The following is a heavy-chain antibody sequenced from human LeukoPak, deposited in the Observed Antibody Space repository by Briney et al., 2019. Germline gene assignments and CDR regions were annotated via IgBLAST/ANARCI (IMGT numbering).Heavy chain of an antibody. V-gene: IGHV3-64*02. J-gene: IGHJ5*02. Sequence: GGSLRLSCAASGFTFSSYAMHWVRQAPGKGLEYVSAISSSGGSTYYADSVKGRFTISRDNSKNTLYLQTGSLRAEDMAVYYCAGSSGWYGAWFDPWGQGTLVTVSS. D-gene: IGHD6-19*01. CDR3: AGSSGWYGAWFDP. CDR1: GFTFSSYA. CDR2: ISSSGGST.